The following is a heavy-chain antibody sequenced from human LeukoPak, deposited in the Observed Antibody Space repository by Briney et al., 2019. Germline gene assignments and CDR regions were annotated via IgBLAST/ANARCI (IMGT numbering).Heavy chain of an antibody. Sequence: SETLSLTCAVYGGSFSGYYWSWIRQPPRKGLEWIGEINHSGSTNYNPSLKSRVTISVDTSKNQFSLKLSSVTAADTAVYYCARGSIAAAEGSHWFDPWGQGTLVTVSS. CDR3: ARGSIAAAEGSHWFDP. CDR1: GGSFSGYY. CDR2: INHSGST. D-gene: IGHD6-13*01. V-gene: IGHV4-34*01. J-gene: IGHJ5*02.